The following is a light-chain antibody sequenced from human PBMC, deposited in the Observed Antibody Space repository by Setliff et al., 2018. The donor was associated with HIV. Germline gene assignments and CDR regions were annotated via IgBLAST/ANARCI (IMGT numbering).Light chain of an antibody. J-gene: IGKJ4*01. CDR3: QQYYSFPLT. CDR2: GAS. V-gene: IGKV1D-8*01. CDR1: QGITRGSSSY. Sequence: VIWMTQSPSLLSASTGDRVTISCRTSQGITRGSSSYLAWYQQKPEDAPELLIYGASTLQSGVPSRFSGSGSGTDFTLTISGLQSEDFATYYCQQYYSFPLTFGGGTKVDIK.